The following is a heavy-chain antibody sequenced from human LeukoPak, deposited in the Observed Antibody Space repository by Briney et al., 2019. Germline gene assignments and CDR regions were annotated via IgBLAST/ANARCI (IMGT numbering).Heavy chain of an antibody. CDR1: GGSISSYH. J-gene: IGHJ4*02. D-gene: IGHD3-9*01. CDR3: ARMGIRLFDWLPTYYFDY. CDR2: IYYSGST. V-gene: IGHV4-59*08. Sequence: SETLSLTCTVSGGSISSYHWSWIRQPPGKGLEWIGNIYYSGSTHYNPSLRSRATISVDTSKNQLSLKLTSVTAADTAVYYCARMGIRLFDWLPTYYFDYWGQGTLVTVSS.